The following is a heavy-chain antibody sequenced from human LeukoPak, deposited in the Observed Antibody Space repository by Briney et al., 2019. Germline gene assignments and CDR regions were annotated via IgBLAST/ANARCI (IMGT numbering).Heavy chain of an antibody. CDR2: IYYSGST. CDR3: AARYYDILTGYGSFDY. J-gene: IGHJ4*02. D-gene: IGHD3-9*01. CDR1: GGSISSGGYY. V-gene: IGHV4-31*03. Sequence: PSETLSLTCTVSGGSISSGGYYWSWIRQHPGEGLEWIGYIYYSGSTYYNPSLKSRVTISVDTSKNQFSLKLSSVTAADTAVYYCAARYYDILTGYGSFDYWGQGTLVTVSS.